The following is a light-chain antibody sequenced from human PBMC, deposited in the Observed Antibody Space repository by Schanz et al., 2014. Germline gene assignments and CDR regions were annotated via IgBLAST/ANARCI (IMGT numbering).Light chain of an antibody. V-gene: IGLV2-14*01. CDR3: SSYTSSTFWV. CDR1: SSDVGGYNY. J-gene: IGLJ3*02. CDR2: DVT. Sequence: QSALTQPPSASGSPGQSVTISCTGTSSDVGGYNYVSWYQQHPGKAPRLMIYDVTHRPSGVSNRFSGSKSDNTASLTISGLQPEDEADYYCSSYTSSTFWVFGGGTKLTVL.